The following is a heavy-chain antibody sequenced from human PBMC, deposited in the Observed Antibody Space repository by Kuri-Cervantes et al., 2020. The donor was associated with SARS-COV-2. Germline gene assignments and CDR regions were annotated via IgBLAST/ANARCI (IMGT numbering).Heavy chain of an antibody. CDR1: GFTISTYT. CDR3: ARNHSMDV. J-gene: IGHJ6*03. V-gene: IGHV3-30*04. CDR2: IWYDGRTT. Sequence: GGSLRLSCAASGFTISTYTMHWVRQAPGKGLEWVAVIWYDGRTTYYTGSVKGRFTISRDNSKNMLYLEVNRLRAEDTAVYYCARNHSMDVWGTGTAVTVSS.